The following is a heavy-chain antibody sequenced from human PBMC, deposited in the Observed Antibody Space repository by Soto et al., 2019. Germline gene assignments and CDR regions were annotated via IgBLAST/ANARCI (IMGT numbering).Heavy chain of an antibody. J-gene: IGHJ6*02. D-gene: IGHD5-12*01. V-gene: IGHV1-69*13. Sequence: ASVKVSCKASGGTFSSYAISRVRQAPGQGLEWMGGIIPIFGTANYAQKFQGRVTITADESTSTAYMELSSLRSEDTAVYYCARAKLEGGYDDYYYYGMDVWGQGTTVTVSS. CDR3: ARAKLEGGYDDYYYYGMDV. CDR1: GGTFSSYA. CDR2: IIPIFGTA.